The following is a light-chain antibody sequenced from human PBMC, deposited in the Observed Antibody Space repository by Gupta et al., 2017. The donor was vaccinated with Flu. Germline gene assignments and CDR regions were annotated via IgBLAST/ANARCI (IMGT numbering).Light chain of an antibody. Sequence: QSVLTQPPSVSGAPGQRITISCIGSSSNIGAGYNIHWYQQLPGTVPKLLLSGDNTRPSGVPDRFSGSRSGISDSLAITGLQAEDEAEYYCQSFDSSLSGWIFGGGTKLTVL. CDR1: SSNIGAGYN. CDR2: GDN. V-gene: IGLV1-40*01. CDR3: QSFDSSLSGWI. J-gene: IGLJ2*01.